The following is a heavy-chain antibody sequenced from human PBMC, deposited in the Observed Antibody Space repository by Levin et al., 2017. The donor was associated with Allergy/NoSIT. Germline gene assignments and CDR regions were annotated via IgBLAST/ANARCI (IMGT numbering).Heavy chain of an antibody. CDR3: ARHETFYYGSGSFSSGMDV. CDR1: GASISSFY. Sequence: KASETLSLTCTVSGASISSFYWSWIRQPPGKELEWIGYIYYSGNTNYNPSLKSRITISIDTSKSQFSLKLSSVTAADTAVYYCARHETFYYGSGSFSSGMDVWGQGTTVTVSS. CDR2: IYYSGNT. V-gene: IGHV4-59*08. J-gene: IGHJ6*02. D-gene: IGHD3-10*01.